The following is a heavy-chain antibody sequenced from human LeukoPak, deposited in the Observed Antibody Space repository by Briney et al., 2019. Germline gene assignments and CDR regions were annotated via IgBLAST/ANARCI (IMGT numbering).Heavy chain of an antibody. CDR1: GFTFGDYG. CDR2: IRSKTYGGTT. D-gene: IGHD3-10*01. V-gene: IGHV3-49*03. CDR3: TSSGSYYFEQKD. Sequence: PGRSLRLSCTASGFTFGDYGMSWFRRAPGKGLEWVGHIRSKTYGGTTEYATSIKGRFTISRDDSKSIAYLQMNSLKTEDTAVYYCTSSGSYYFEQKDWGQGTLVTVSS. J-gene: IGHJ4*02.